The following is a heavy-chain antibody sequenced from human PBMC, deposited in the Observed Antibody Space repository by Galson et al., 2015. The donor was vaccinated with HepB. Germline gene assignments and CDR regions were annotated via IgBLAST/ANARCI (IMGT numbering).Heavy chain of an antibody. CDR3: ARDLGSGRYPWDYHYGMDV. J-gene: IGHJ6*02. V-gene: IGHV4-59*01. CDR2: IDYTGNP. D-gene: IGHD1-26*01. CDR1: GGSISTYY. Sequence: SETLSLTCTISGGSISTYYWTWIRRPPGKGLEWIGYIDYTGNPNYGHSLKSRVSISLDKSRNQFSLRLTSVTAADTAVYYCARDLGSGRYPWDYHYGMDVWGLGTTVNVAS.